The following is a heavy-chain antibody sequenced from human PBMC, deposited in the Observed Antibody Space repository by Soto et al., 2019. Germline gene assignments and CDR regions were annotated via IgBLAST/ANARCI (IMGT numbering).Heavy chain of an antibody. CDR2: IYYSGST. D-gene: IGHD2-2*01. CDR3: ARHKCQGLLCLYYYYGMDV. CDR1: GGSISSSSYY. Sequence: PSETLSLTCTVSGGSISSSSYYWGWIRQPPGKGLEWIGSIYYSGSTYYNPSLKSRVTISVDTSKNQFSLKLSSVTAADTAVYYCARHKCQGLLCLYYYYGMDVWGQGTTVTVSS. J-gene: IGHJ6*02. V-gene: IGHV4-39*01.